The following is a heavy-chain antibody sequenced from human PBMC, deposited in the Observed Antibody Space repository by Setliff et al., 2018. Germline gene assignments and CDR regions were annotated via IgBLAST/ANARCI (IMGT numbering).Heavy chain of an antibody. J-gene: IGHJ4*02. D-gene: IGHD6-13*01. CDR3: ARHFSSSWYFDY. V-gene: IGHV4-38-2*01. Sequence: SETLSLTCAVSGYSISSGYYWGWIRQPPGKGLELIGYIHHSGSTYYNPSLKSRVTISADTSKNQFSLTLTSVTATDTAVYYCARHFSSSWYFDYWGQGTQVTV. CDR1: GYSISSGYY. CDR2: IHHSGST.